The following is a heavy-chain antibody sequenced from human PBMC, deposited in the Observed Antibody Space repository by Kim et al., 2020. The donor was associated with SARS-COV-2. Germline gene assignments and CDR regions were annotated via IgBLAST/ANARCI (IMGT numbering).Heavy chain of an antibody. CDR3: ARGPTSWYFDL. J-gene: IGHJ2*01. CDR2: NT. D-gene: IGHD1-1*01. V-gene: IGHV1-18*01. Sequence: NTNYAQRFQGRVTMPPATSTSTAYMELRSLRSDDTAVYYCARGPTSWYFDLWGRGTLVTVSS.